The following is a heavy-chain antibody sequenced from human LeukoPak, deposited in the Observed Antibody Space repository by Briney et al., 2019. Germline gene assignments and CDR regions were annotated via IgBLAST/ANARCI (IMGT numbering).Heavy chain of an antibody. CDR1: GGSISSSSYY. J-gene: IGHJ4*02. CDR2: IYYSGST. CDR3: ARLRWELLSPSFDY. D-gene: IGHD1-26*01. Sequence: PSETLSLTCTVSGGSISSSSYYWGWIRQPPGKGLEWIGSIYYSGSTYYNPSLKSRVTISVDTSKNQFSLKLSSVTAADTAVYYCARLRWELLSPSFDYWGQGTLVTVSS. V-gene: IGHV4-39*07.